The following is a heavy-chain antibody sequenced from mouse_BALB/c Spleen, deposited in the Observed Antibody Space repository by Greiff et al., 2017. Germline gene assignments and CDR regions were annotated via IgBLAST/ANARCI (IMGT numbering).Heavy chain of an antibody. V-gene: IGHV1-9*01. D-gene: IGHD1-1*01. CDR3: ARVLLRPYWYFDV. CDR1: GYTFSSYW. Sequence: VQLQESGAELMKPGASVKISCKATGYTFSSYWIEWVKQRPGHGLEWIGEILPGSGSTNYNEKFKGKATFTADTSSNTAYMQLSSLTSEDSAVYYCARVLLRPYWYFDVWGAGTTVTVSS. CDR2: ILPGSGST. J-gene: IGHJ1*01.